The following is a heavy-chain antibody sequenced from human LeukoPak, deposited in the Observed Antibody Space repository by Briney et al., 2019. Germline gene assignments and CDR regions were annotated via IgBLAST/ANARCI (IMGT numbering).Heavy chain of an antibody. Sequence: PGGSLRLSCAASGFTLSSYWMHWVRQAPGKGLVWVSGINSDGGSTMYADSVKGRFIITRDNAKNTVYLQMNSLRDEDTAVYYCASMNGHAFDIWGQGTRVSVSS. J-gene: IGHJ3*02. CDR3: ASMNGHAFDI. CDR1: GFTLSSYW. V-gene: IGHV3-74*03. D-gene: IGHD2-8*01. CDR2: INSDGGST.